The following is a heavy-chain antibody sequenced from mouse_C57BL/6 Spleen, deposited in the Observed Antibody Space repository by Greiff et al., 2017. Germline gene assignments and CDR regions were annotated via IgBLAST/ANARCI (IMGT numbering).Heavy chain of an antibody. CDR2: IYPGSGST. CDR3: ARGDPHYAMDY. D-gene: IGHD3-3*01. CDR1: GYTFTSYW. J-gene: IGHJ4*01. V-gene: IGHV1-55*01. Sequence: QVQLQQPGAELVKPGASVKMSCKASGYTFTSYWIPWVQQRPGQGLEWIGDIYPGSGSTNYNEKFKSKATLTVDTSSSTAYMQLSSLTSEDSAVYYCARGDPHYAMDYWGQGTSVTVSS.